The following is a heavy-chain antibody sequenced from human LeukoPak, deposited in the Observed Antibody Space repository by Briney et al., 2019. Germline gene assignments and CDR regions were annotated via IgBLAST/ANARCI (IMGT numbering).Heavy chain of an antibody. J-gene: IGHJ4*02. Sequence: SQTLSLTCTVSGGSISSGSYYWSWIRQPAGKGLESTGRIYTSGSTDYNPSLKSRVTISVDTSKNQFSLKLSSVTAADTAVYYCAKDQRYYENWGQGTLVTVSS. D-gene: IGHD6-25*01. V-gene: IGHV4-61*02. CDR2: IYTSGST. CDR1: GGSISSGSYY. CDR3: AKDQRYYEN.